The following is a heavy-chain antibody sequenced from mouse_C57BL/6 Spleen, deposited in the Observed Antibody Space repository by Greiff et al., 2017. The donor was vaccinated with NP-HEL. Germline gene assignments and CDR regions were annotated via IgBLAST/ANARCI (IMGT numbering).Heavy chain of an antibody. Sequence: QVQLQQPGAELVKPGASVKLSCKASGYTFTSYWMHWVKQRPGRGLEWIGRIDPNSGGTKYNEKFKSKATLTVDNPSSTAYMQLSSVTSEDSAVYYCARGDPIYYYFDYWGQGTTLTVSS. CDR3: ARGDPIYYYFDY. CDR1: GYTFTSYW. V-gene: IGHV1-72*01. J-gene: IGHJ2*01. CDR2: IDPNSGGT. D-gene: IGHD1-1*01.